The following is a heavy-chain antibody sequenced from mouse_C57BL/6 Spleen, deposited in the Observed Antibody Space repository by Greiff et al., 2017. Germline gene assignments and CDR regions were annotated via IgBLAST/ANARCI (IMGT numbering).Heavy chain of an antibody. CDR2: INPNNGGT. V-gene: IGHV1-18*01. Sequence: EVQGVESGPELVKPGASVKIPCKASGYTFTDYNMDWVKQSHGKSLEWIGDINPNNGGTIYNQKFTGKATLTVDKSSSTAYMELRSLTSEDTAVYYCARNYGSSYWYFDVWGTGTTVTVSS. CDR1: GYTFTDYN. CDR3: ARNYGSSYWYFDV. D-gene: IGHD1-1*01. J-gene: IGHJ1*03.